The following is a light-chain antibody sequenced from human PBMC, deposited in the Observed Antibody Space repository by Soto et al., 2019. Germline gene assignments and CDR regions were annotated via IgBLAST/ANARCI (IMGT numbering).Light chain of an antibody. J-gene: IGKJ2*02. CDR3: KQYNSYPCT. CDR2: KAS. V-gene: IGKV1-5*03. CDR1: QSISSW. Sequence: DIQMTQSHSTLSASVGDRVTITCRASQSISSWLAWYQQKPGKAPKLLIYKASSLESGVPSRFSGTGSGTKFPLTISSLHPDDFATYYCKQYNSYPCTFGKGTKLEIK.